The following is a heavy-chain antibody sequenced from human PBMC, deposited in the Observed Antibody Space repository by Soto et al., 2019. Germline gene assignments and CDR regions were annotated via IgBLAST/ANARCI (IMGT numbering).Heavy chain of an antibody. V-gene: IGHV3-53*01. CDR3: ARAGYSYGYDY. J-gene: IGHJ4*02. D-gene: IGHD5-18*01. CDR1: GFTFTSNY. CDR2: MYTGGST. Sequence: EVQLVESGGGLIQPGGSLRLSCAASGFTFTSNYMRWVRQAPGKGLEWVSVMYTGGSTYYADSVKGRFTLSRDSSKSTLYLQMNSLRAEDTAVYYCARAGYSYGYDYWGQGTLVTVSS.